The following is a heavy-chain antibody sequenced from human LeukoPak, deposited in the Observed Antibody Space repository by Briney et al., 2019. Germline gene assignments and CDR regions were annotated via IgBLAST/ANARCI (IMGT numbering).Heavy chain of an antibody. CDR1: GGSISSYY. CDR2: IYYSGST. D-gene: IGHD5-18*01. Sequence: SETLSLTCTVSGGSISSYYWSWIRQPPGKGLGWIGYIYYSGSTNYNPSLKSRVTISVDTSKNQFSLKLSSVTAADTAVYYCARSGYGTDGYWGQGTLVTVSS. V-gene: IGHV4-59*01. J-gene: IGHJ4*02. CDR3: ARSGYGTDGY.